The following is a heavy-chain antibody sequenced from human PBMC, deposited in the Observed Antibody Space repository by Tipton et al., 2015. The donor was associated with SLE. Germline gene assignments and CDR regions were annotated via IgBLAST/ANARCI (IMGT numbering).Heavy chain of an antibody. CDR2: IYYSGST. CDR1: GGSISSSSYY. V-gene: IGHV4-39*07. J-gene: IGHJ3*02. CDR3: ARDLGIAVATGGAFDI. D-gene: IGHD6-19*01. Sequence: TLSLTCTVSGGSISSSSYYWGWIRQPPGKGLEWIGSIYYSGSTYYNPSLKSRVTISVDTSKNQFSLKLSSVTAADTAVYYCARDLGIAVATGGAFDIWGQVTMVTVSS.